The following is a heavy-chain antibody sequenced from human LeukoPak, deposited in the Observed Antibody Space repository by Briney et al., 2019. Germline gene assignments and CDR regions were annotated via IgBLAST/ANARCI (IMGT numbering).Heavy chain of an antibody. CDR1: GYTFTSYD. CDR3: ARDYCSGGSCPSEFDY. V-gene: IGHV1-18*01. J-gene: IGHJ4*02. D-gene: IGHD2-15*01. CDR2: ISANNGNT. Sequence: ASVKVSCKASGYTFTSYDINWVRQAPGQGLEWMGWISANNGNTNYAQKLQGRVTMTTDTSTSTAYMELRSLRSDDTAVYYCARDYCSGGSCPSEFDYWGQGTLVTVSS.